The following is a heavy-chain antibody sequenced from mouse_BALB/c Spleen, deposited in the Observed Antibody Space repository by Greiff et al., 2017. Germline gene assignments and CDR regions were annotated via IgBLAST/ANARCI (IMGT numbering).Heavy chain of an antibody. J-gene: IGHJ2*01. V-gene: IGHV5-12-2*01. CDR1: GFTFSSYT. CDR3: ARPYYYGGFDY. Sequence: EVKLEESGGGLVQPGGSLKLSCAASGFTFSSYTMSWVRQTPEKRLEWVAYISNGGGSTYYPDTVKGRFTISRDNAKNTLYLQMSSLKSEDTAMYYCARPYYYGGFDYWGQGTTLTVSS. CDR2: ISNGGGST. D-gene: IGHD1-1*02.